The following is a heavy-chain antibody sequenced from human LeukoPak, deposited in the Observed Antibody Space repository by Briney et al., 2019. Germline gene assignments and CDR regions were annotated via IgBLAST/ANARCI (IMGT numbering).Heavy chain of an antibody. J-gene: IGHJ4*02. CDR3: TTAAGTFSIDY. CDR1: GFTFSSYS. D-gene: IGHD6-13*01. CDR2: IKSKTDGGTT. V-gene: IGHV3-15*01. Sequence: GGSLRLSCAASGFTFSSYSMNWVRQAPGKGLEWVDRIKSKTDGGTTDYAAPVKGRFTISRDDSKNTLYLQMNSLKTEDTAVYYCTTAAGTFSIDYWGQGTLVTVSS.